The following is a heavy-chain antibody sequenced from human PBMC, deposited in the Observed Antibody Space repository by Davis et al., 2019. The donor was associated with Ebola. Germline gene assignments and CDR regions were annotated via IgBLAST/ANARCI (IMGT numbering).Heavy chain of an antibody. Sequence: AASVKVSCKASGYTFTSYDINWVRQATGQGLEWMGWMNPSSGTTGYTQNFQGRVTITRDTSASTAYMELSSLRSEDTAVYYCARDGGRGSAAAGTCLDYWGQGTLVTVS. CDR3: ARDGGRGSAAAGTCLDY. CDR1: GYTFTSYD. V-gene: IGHV1-8*01. J-gene: IGHJ4*02. CDR2: MNPSSGTT. D-gene: IGHD6-13*01.